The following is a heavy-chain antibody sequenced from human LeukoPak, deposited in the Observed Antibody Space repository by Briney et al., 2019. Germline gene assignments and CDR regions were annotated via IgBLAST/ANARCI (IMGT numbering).Heavy chain of an antibody. CDR1: GGTFSSYA. V-gene: IGHV1-69*04. D-gene: IGHD6-6*01. CDR2: IIPIFGIA. CDR3: ARAVTYSSSSYAFDI. J-gene: IGHJ3*02. Sequence: ASVKVSCKASGGTFSSYAISWVRQAPGQGLEWMGRIIPIFGIANYAQKFQGRVTITADKFTSTAYMELSSLRSEDTAVYYCARAVTYSSSSYAFDIWGQGTMVTVSS.